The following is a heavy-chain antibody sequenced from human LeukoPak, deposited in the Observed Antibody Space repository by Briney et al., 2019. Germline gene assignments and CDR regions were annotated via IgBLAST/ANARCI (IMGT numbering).Heavy chain of an antibody. CDR1: GYTFTSYG. D-gene: IGHD1-1*01. CDR3: ARDQGQLERRPVYYYYYYMDV. CDR2: ISAYNGNT. V-gene: IGHV1-18*01. Sequence: ASVKVSCKASGYTFTSYGISWVRQAPGQGLEWMGWISAYNGNTNYAQKLQGRVTMTTDTSTSTAYMELRSLRSDDTAVYYCARDQGQLERRPVYYYYYYMDVWGKGTTVTISS. J-gene: IGHJ6*03.